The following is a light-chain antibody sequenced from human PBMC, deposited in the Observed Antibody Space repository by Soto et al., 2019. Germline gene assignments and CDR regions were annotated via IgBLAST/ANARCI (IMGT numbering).Light chain of an antibody. Sequence: DIQMTQSPSTLSGSVGDRVTITCRASQTISSWLAWYQQKPGKAPKLLIYKASTLKSGVPSRFSGSGSGTDFTLTISRLEPEDFAVYYCQQYGSLPWTFGQGTKVDI. J-gene: IGKJ1*01. CDR1: QTISSW. CDR2: KAS. CDR3: QQYGSLPWT. V-gene: IGKV1-5*03.